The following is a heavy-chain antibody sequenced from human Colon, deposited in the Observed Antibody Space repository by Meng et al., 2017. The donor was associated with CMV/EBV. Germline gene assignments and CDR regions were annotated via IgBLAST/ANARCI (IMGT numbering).Heavy chain of an antibody. CDR3: ARGSYLGTFDY. D-gene: IGHD3-16*01. J-gene: IGHJ4*02. CDR2: ITAFNGNR. V-gene: IGHV1-18*01. CDR1: GYIFTSSG. Sequence: ASVKVSCKASGYIFTSSGISWVRQAPGQGLEWMGWITAFNGNRNYAERFQDRVTMTTDTTTNTTQMELRSLRFDDTAIYYCARGSYLGTFDYWGQGTLVTVSS.